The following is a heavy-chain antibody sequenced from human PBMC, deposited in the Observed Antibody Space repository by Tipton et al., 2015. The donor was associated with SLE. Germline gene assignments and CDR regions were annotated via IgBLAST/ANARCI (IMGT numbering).Heavy chain of an antibody. CDR2: ISGYNGNT. D-gene: IGHD6-19*01. J-gene: IGHJ4*02. V-gene: IGHV1-18*01. Sequence: QSGPEVKKPGASVKVSCKASGYTFSRYGISWVRQAPGQGLEWMAWISGYNGNTWSVQKFQGRVTMSIDTSTTTAYMELRSLRSDDTAVYYCAIAVAGTFFFDYWGQGTLVTVSS. CDR1: GYTFSRYG. CDR3: AIAVAGTFFFDY.